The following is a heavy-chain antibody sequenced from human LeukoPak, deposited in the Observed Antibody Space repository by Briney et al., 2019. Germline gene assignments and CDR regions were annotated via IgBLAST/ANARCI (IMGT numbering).Heavy chain of an antibody. V-gene: IGHV3-30*04. CDR3: AKEGWLEPHGGWFDP. D-gene: IGHD1-1*01. CDR2: ISFDGSNK. CDR1: GFTFSTYA. J-gene: IGHJ5*02. Sequence: PGRSLRLSCAASGFTFSTYAMHWVRQALGKGLEWVAVISFDGSNKDYADSVKGRFTISRDNSKNTLYLQMNSLRAEDTAVYYCAKEGWLEPHGGWFDPWGQGTLVTVSS.